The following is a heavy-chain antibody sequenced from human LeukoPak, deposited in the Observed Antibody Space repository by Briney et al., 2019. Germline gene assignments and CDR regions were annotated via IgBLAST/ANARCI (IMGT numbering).Heavy chain of an antibody. CDR3: AKSGDYDVLTGYYVPDD. CDR2: ITVSGGNT. CDR1: GFTFSNYG. Sequence: GGSLRLSCAASGFTFSNYGMSWVRQAPGDGLEWVSAITVSGGNTYYADSVKGRFTISRDNSKNTVFLQMNSLRAEDTAVYYCAKSGDYDVLTGYYVPDDWGQGTLVTVSS. V-gene: IGHV3-23*01. D-gene: IGHD3-9*01. J-gene: IGHJ4*02.